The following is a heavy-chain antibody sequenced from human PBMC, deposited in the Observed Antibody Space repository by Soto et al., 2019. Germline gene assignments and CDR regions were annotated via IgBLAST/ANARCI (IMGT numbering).Heavy chain of an antibody. V-gene: IGHV1-69*06. D-gene: IGHD3-9*01. CDR2: IIPIYASP. J-gene: IGHJ4*02. CDR1: GGTFSSNA. CDR3: AVTVTGSRSPLAH. Sequence: QVQLVQSGAEVKKPGSSVKVSCKASGGTFSSNAISWVRQAPGQGLEWMGGIIPIYASPNYAQNFQGRVTVTADKATSTAYLEFSRLKFAGSAICYCAVTVTGSRSPLAHWGRGTRAIASS.